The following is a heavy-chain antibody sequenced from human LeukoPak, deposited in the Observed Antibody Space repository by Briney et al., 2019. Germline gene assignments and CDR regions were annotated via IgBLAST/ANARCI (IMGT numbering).Heavy chain of an antibody. Sequence: GGSLRLSCAASGFTFSSYSMNWVRQAPGKGLEWASYISSSSSTIYYAGSVKGRFTISRDNAKNSLYLQMNSLRAEDTAVYYCAADRYCPHWGQGTLVTVSS. CDR2: ISSSSSTI. J-gene: IGHJ4*02. CDR1: GFTFSSYS. D-gene: IGHD2-15*01. V-gene: IGHV3-48*01. CDR3: AADRYCPH.